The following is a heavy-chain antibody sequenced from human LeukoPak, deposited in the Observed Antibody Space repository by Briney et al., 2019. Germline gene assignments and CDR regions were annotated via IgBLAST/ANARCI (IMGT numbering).Heavy chain of an antibody. CDR1: GGSISSYY. J-gene: IGHJ4*02. CDR3: ARHYYDSSAFDY. V-gene: IGHV4-59*08. D-gene: IGHD3-22*01. CDR2: IYYSGST. Sequence: SETLSLTCTVSGGSISSYYWSWIRRPPGKGLEWIGYIYYSGSTNYNPSLKSRVTISVDTSKNQFSLKLSSVTAADTAVYYCARHYYDSSAFDYWGQGTLVTVSS.